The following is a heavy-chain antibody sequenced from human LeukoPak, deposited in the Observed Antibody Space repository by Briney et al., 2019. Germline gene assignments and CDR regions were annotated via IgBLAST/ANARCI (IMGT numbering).Heavy chain of an antibody. CDR3: ARGEPRSHDAFDI. V-gene: IGHV3-53*01. CDR1: GFTVSSNY. Sequence: GGSLRLSCAASGFTVSSNYMSWVRQAPGKGLEWVSVIYTGGSTYYADSVKGRFTISRDNSKNTLYLQMNSLRAEDTAVYYCARGEPRSHDAFDIWGQGTMVTVSS. D-gene: IGHD1-14*01. J-gene: IGHJ3*02. CDR2: IYTGGST.